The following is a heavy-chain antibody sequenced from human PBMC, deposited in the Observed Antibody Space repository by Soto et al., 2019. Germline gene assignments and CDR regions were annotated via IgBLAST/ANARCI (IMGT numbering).Heavy chain of an antibody. J-gene: IGHJ4*02. D-gene: IGHD1-1*01. CDR3: ASYERTGTRH. V-gene: IGHV1-69*02. CDR1: GHNFSSYT. CDR2: IIPILGIA. Sequence: GATVKVSCKASGHNFSSYTISWVRQAPGQGLERMGRIIPILGIANYAQKFQGRVTITADKSTSTAYMELSSLGSEDTAVYYCASYERTGTRHCGPGTLVTLST.